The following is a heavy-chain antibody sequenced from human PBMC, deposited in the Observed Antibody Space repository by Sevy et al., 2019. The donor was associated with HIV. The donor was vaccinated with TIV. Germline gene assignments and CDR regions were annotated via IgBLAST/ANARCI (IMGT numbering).Heavy chain of an antibody. J-gene: IGHJ5*02. Sequence: SENLSLTCTVSGGSISSYYWSWIRQPPGKGLEWIGYIYYSGSTNYNPSLKSRVTISVDTSKNQFSLKLGSVTAADTAVYYCARWSTGWFDPWGQGILVTVSS. CDR1: GGSISSYY. CDR3: ARWSTGWFDP. D-gene: IGHD2-15*01. CDR2: IYYSGST. V-gene: IGHV4-59*01.